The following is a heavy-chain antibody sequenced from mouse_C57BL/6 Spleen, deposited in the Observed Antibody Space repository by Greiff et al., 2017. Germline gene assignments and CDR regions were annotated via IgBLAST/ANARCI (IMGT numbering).Heavy chain of an antibody. Sequence: QVQLKQPGAELVKPGASVKLSCKASGYTFTSYWMHWVKQRPGQGLEWIGMIHPNSGSTNYNEKFKSKAILTVDKSSSTAYMQLSSLTSEDSAVYYCARWGLSFDYWGQGTTLTVSS. CDR2: IHPNSGST. V-gene: IGHV1-64*01. J-gene: IGHJ2*01. D-gene: IGHD3-1*01. CDR3: ARWGLSFDY. CDR1: GYTFTSYW.